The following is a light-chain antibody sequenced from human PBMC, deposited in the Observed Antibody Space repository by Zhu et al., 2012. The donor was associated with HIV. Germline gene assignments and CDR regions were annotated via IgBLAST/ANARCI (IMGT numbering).Light chain of an antibody. V-gene: IGKV3-11*01. J-gene: IGKJ4*01. CDR3: QQRRNWPLT. Sequence: IVLTQSPATLSLSPGERATVSCRASRSVSSFLAWYQQKPGQAPRLLIYDASKRAAGIPPRFSGSGSGTDFTLTISSLEPEDFALYYCQQRRNWPLTFGGGTKVE. CDR2: DAS. CDR1: RSVSSF.